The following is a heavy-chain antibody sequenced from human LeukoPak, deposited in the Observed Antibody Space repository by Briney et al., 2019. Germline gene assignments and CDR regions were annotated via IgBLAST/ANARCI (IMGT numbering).Heavy chain of an antibody. Sequence: SETLSLTCTVSGGSISSSTYYWGWIRQPPGKGLEWIGSIYYSGSTYYNPSLKSRITISVDTSKNQFSLKLSSVTAADTAVYYCARSSTLYGHFDYWGQGTRVTVSS. V-gene: IGHV4-39*07. J-gene: IGHJ4*02. CDR3: ARSSTLYGHFDY. CDR2: IYYSGST. CDR1: GGSISSSTYY. D-gene: IGHD3-10*01.